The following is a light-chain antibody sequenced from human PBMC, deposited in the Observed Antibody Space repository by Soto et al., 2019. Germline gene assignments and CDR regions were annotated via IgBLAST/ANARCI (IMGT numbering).Light chain of an antibody. CDR3: QQGNSFPFT. V-gene: IGKV1D-12*01. CDR1: QGISNW. J-gene: IGKJ3*01. Sequence: DILMTQSPSSVSASVGDRVSITCRASQGISNWLAWYQQKPGRAPKLLIYAASSLQSGVSSRFSGSGSGTDVTLTISSLQPEDFATYYCQQGNSFPFTFGPGTKVDIK. CDR2: AAS.